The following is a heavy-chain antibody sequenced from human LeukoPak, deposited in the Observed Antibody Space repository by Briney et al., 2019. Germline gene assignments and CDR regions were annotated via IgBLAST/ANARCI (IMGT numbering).Heavy chain of an antibody. CDR1: GGSISSYY. J-gene: IGHJ4*02. V-gene: IGHV4-59*01. CDR3: ARGCTNGVCYLDY. D-gene: IGHD2-8*01. CDR2: IYYSGST. Sequence: SETLSPTCTVSGGSISSYYWSWIRQPPGKGLEWIGYIYYSGSTNYNPSLKSRVTISADTSKNQFSLKLSSVTAADTAVYYCARGCTNGVCYLDYWGQGTLVTVSS.